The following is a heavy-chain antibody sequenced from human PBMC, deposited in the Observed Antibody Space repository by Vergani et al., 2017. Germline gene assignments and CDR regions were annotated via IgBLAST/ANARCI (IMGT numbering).Heavy chain of an antibody. CDR2: IYYSGST. D-gene: IGHD3-10*01. J-gene: IGHJ4*02. Sequence: QLQLQESGPGLVKPSETLSLTCTVSGGSISSSSYYWGWIRQPPGKGLEWIGSIYYSGSTYYNPSLKSRVTISVDTSKNQFSLKLSSVTAADTAVYYCARHEASGGFGELFYWGQGTLVTVSS. CDR1: GGSISSSSYY. CDR3: ARHEASGGFGELFY. V-gene: IGHV4-39*01.